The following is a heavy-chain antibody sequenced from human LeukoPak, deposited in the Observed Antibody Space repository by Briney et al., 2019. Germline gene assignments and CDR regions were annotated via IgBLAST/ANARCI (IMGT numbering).Heavy chain of an antibody. J-gene: IGHJ4*02. CDR3: ARDTNLYGGPRASGGCDY. CDR2: IWDDGSNK. CDR1: GFIFSSYG. V-gene: IGHV3-33*01. D-gene: IGHD4-23*01. Sequence: PGGSLRLSCAASGFIFSSYGMHWVRQAPGKGLEWVAVIWDDGSNKYYADSVKGRFTISRDNSKNTLYLQMNSLRAEDTAVYYCARDTNLYGGPRASGGCDYWGQGTLVTVSS.